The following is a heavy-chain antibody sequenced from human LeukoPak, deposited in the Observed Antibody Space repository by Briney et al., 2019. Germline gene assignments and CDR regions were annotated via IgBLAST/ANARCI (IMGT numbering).Heavy chain of an antibody. CDR2: ISSSSSTI. J-gene: IGHJ4*02. CDR1: GFTFSSYS. V-gene: IGHV3-48*04. D-gene: IGHD3-16*01. CDR3: ARVSYDYVWGTQHPPDY. Sequence: PGGSLRLSCAASGFTFSSYSMNWVRQAPGKGLEWVSYISSSSSTIYYADSVKGRFTISRDNAKNSLYLQMNSLRAEDTAVYYCARVSYDYVWGTQHPPDYWGQGTLVTVSS.